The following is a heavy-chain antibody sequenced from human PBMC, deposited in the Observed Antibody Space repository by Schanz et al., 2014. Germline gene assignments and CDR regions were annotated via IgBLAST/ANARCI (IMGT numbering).Heavy chain of an antibody. D-gene: IGHD6-19*01. V-gene: IGHV3-66*01. CDR1: GFNFGDYY. J-gene: IGHJ4*02. CDR2: IYSGGDT. CDR3: ARKTDSSGTGDY. Sequence: DVQLVESGGGLVQSGGSLRLSCAASGFNFGDYYMTWVRQAPGKGLEWVSLIYSGGDTNYAGSVKGRFTISRDGSKNTLYLQMNSLRAEDTAVYYCARKTDSSGTGDYWGQGTLVTVSS.